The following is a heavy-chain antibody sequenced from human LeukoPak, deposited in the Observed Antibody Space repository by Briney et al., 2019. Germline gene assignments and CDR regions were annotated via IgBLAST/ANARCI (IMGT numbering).Heavy chain of an antibody. Sequence: PGRSLRLSCAASGFTFSNYGMHWVRQAPGKGLEWVAVIWYDGSNKHYADSVKGRFTISRDNAKNSLYLQMNSLRAEDTAVYYCARDLAEAGTGDYFDYWGQGTLVTVSS. D-gene: IGHD6-19*01. CDR3: ARDLAEAGTGDYFDY. CDR2: IWYDGSNK. CDR1: GFTFSNYG. V-gene: IGHV3-33*01. J-gene: IGHJ4*02.